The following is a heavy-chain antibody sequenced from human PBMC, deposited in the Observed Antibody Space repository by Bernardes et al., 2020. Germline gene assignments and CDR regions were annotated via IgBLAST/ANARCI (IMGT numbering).Heavy chain of an antibody. CDR1: EFSIADYS. D-gene: IGHD3-16*02. J-gene: IGHJ4*02. Sequence: GVSLRLSCAASEFSIADYSICWIRQLPGKGLEWLAYFNSSNSTIYYGESVKGRFTISRDNGKNSVYLQMNSLRDEDTAVYYCVRNDYIWGSNRSEFELWGQGILVTVSS. CDR3: VRNDYIWGSNRSEFEL. CDR2: FNSSNSTI. V-gene: IGHV3-11*04.